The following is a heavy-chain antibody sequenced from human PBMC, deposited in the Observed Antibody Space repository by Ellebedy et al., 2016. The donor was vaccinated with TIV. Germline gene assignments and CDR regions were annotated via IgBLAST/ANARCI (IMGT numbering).Heavy chain of an antibody. V-gene: IGHV3-73*01. CDR1: GFSLSGSA. CDR3: TRIIVGATTGVD. D-gene: IGHD1-26*01. J-gene: IGHJ4*02. CDR2: IRGKGKSYAT. Sequence: PGGSLRLSCAASGFSLSGSAMHWVRQASGKGLEWVGRIRGKGKSYATAYAVSVKGRFTISRDDSKNTAYLQMNSLKTEDTAVYYCTRIIVGATTGVDWGQGTLVTVSS.